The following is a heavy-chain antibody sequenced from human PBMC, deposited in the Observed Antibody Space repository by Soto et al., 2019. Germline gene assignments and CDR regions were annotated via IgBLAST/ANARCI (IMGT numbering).Heavy chain of an antibody. CDR1: GGSIGGYY. CDR2: VHTSGTT. Sequence: PSGTVSLSCTVSGGSIGGYYWNWFGQPVEKGLEWIGRVHTSGTTNYNPSLRSRVTMSVDTSKNQFSLNLSSVTAADTAVYYCARTPRGPIFWDQGSLGSVSS. J-gene: IGHJ4*02. CDR3: ARTPRGPIF. V-gene: IGHV4-4*07.